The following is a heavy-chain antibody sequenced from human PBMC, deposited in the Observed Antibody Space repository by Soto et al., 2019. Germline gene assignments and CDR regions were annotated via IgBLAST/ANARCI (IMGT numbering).Heavy chain of an antibody. CDR2: ISDGDTFI. J-gene: IGHJ6*02. CDR1: GFIFSDYT. D-gene: IGHD5-18*01. V-gene: IGHV3-21*06. CDR3: AREDTAMVDNSYFYYGMDV. Sequence: EVNLVESGGGLVQPGGSLRLSCSASGFIFSDYTMNWVRQAPGKGLEWVSSISDGDTFIYSADSLRGRFTISRDSAKNSVFLQMHSLRAEDSGVYFCAREDTAMVDNSYFYYGMDVWGQGTTVTVSS.